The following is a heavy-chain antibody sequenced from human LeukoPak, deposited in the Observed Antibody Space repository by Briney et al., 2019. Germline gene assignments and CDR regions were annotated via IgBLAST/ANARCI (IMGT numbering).Heavy chain of an antibody. J-gene: IGHJ4*02. CDR2: IYYRVST. V-gene: IGHV4-39*01. Sequence: LEPLSLTCTVSVGSISSSSYYWGRVRQPPGKGLVGMGSIYYRVSTYYNPHLKSRVTTSADTSKNQFSLKLSSVTAADTAVYYCAVVGATTRAWDYWGQGTLVTVSS. D-gene: IGHD1-26*01. CDR1: VGSISSSSYY. CDR3: AVVGATTRAWDY.